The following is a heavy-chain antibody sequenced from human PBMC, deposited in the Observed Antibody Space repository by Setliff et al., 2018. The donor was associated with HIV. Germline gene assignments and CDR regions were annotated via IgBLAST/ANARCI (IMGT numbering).Heavy chain of an antibody. J-gene: IGHJ4*02. CDR1: GDSIISGDFF. CDR2: VYFSGSA. V-gene: IGHV4-31*11. D-gene: IGHD2-21*02. CDR3: ARGRVFCDGDSCYHFDY. Sequence: SETLSLTCDVSGDSIISGDFFWSWIRQSPGKGPEWIGYVYFSGSATHNPSLKSPVSISVDTSKNQFYLTLSSVTAADTAVYYCARGRVFCDGDSCYHFDYWGQGVLVTVSS.